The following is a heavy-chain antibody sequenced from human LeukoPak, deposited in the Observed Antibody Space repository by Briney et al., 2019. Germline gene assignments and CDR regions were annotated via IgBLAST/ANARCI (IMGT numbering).Heavy chain of an antibody. CDR2: IYNSGNT. D-gene: IGHD3-16*01. CDR3: ARESGSYLWRSWLNP. J-gene: IGHJ5*02. CDR1: GGSISSGSYY. Sequence: NPSETLSLTCTVSGGSISSGSYYWSWIRQPPGKGLEWIGNIYNSGNTNYNPSLKSRVTISVDTSKNQFSLKLNSVTAADTAVYYCARESGSYLWRSWLNPRGQGTLVTVSS. V-gene: IGHV4-61*01.